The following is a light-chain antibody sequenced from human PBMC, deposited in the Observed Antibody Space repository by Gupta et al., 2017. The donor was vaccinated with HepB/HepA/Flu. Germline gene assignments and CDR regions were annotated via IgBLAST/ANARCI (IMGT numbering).Light chain of an antibody. Sequence: IVLTQSPGTLSLSPGERATLSCRASPSVSSSYLAWHQQKAGQATRLLIYGSSSRATGIPDTLSSSWSAAYIPLTISRLAPDDFVVYYCQQYCTSPQTFGQGTKLEI. CDR3: QQYCTSPQT. CDR1: PSVSSSY. CDR2: GSS. V-gene: IGKV3-20*01. J-gene: IGKJ1*01.